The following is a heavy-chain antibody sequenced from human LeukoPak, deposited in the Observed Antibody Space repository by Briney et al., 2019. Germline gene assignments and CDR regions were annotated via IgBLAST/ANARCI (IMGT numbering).Heavy chain of an antibody. CDR2: VYHTGST. Sequence: PSETLSLTCAVFGGSLSGYHWTWIRQPPGKGLEWIGEVYHTGSTNYNPSLKSRVTISVDTSKNQFSLKLSSVTAADTAVYYCARNSGYFDYWGQGTLVTVSS. J-gene: IGHJ4*02. D-gene: IGHD4-23*01. CDR3: ARNSGYFDY. V-gene: IGHV4-34*01. CDR1: GGSLSGYH.